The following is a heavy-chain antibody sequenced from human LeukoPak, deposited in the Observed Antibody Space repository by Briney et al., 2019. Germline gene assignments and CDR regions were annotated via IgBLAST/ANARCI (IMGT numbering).Heavy chain of an antibody. CDR3: ARPTYCGSNCYFNFDY. Sequence: ASVKVSCKTSGYTFATYFIHWVRQAPGQGLEWMGYIKPNSGVTNYAQKFRGRVTMTWDTSISTAYIELSGLTSDDTAIYYCARPTYCGSNCYFNFDYWGQGTLVTVSS. CDR1: GYTFATYF. CDR2: IKPNSGVT. V-gene: IGHV1-2*02. J-gene: IGHJ4*02. D-gene: IGHD2-21*01.